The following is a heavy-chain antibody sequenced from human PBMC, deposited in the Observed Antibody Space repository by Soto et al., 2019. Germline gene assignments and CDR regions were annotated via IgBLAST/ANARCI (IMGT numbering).Heavy chain of an antibody. CDR3: ARDRLAGYYYYGMDV. Sequence: QVQLVESGGGVVQPGRSLRLSCAASGFTFSSYAMHWVRQAPGKGLEWVAVISYDGSNKYYADSVKGRFTISRDNSKNTLYLQMNSLRAEDTAVYYCARDRLAGYYYYGMDVWGQGTTVTVSS. J-gene: IGHJ6*02. V-gene: IGHV3-30-3*01. CDR2: ISYDGSNK. D-gene: IGHD6-25*01. CDR1: GFTFSSYA.